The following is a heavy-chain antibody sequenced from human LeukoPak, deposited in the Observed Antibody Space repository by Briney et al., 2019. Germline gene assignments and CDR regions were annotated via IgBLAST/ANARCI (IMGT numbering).Heavy chain of an antibody. V-gene: IGHV3-33*01. CDR1: GFTFSAYG. CDR3: ARCTAAEAFDF. Sequence: GGSLRLSCAASGFTFSAYGMHWVRQATGKGLEWVAVIWYDGSRKYYADSVKGRFTISRDNSKNTLYLQMNSLRAEDTAVYYCARCTAAEAFDFWGRGTMLTVSS. CDR2: IWYDGSRK. J-gene: IGHJ3*01. D-gene: IGHD6-25*01.